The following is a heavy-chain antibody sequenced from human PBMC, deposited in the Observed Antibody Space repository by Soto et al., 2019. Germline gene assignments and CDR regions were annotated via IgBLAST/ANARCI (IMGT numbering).Heavy chain of an antibody. V-gene: IGHV4-31*03. D-gene: IGHD5-18*01. J-gene: IGHJ6*02. CDR2: IYYSGST. CDR1: GGSISSGGYY. Sequence: SETLSLTCTVSGGSISSGGYYLSWIRQHPGKGLEGIGYIYYSGSTYYNPSLKSRVTISVDTSKNQFSLKLSSVTAADTAVYHCARDLNKDSYGLLPDYYYYGMDVWGQGTTVTVSS. CDR3: ARDLNKDSYGLLPDYYYYGMDV.